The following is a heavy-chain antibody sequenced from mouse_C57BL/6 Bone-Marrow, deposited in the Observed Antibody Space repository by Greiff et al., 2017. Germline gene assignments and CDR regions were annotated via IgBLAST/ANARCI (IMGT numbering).Heavy chain of an antibody. D-gene: IGHD1-1*01. J-gene: IGHJ4*01. CDR1: GYSFTGYF. V-gene: IGHV1-20*01. Sequence: EVMLVESGPELVKPGDSVKISCKASGYSFTGYFMNWVMQSHGKSLEWIGRINPYNGDTFYNQKFKGKATLTVDKSSSTAHMELRSLTSEDSAVYYCARGVYYGRSCHYYAMDYWGQGTSVTVSS. CDR3: ARGVYYGRSCHYYAMDY. CDR2: INPYNGDT.